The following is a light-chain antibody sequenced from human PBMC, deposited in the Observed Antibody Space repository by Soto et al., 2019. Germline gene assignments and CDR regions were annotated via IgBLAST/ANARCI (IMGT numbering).Light chain of an antibody. CDR1: QSVNLN. V-gene: IGKV3-20*01. CDR2: GAS. Sequence: EIMMTQSPGTLSVSPGEGATLSCTASQSVNLNLAWYQQKPGQAPRLLMYGASTRATGIPDRFSGSGSGTDFTLTISRLEPEDFAVYYCQQYGSSPQTFGQGTKLEIK. J-gene: IGKJ2*01. CDR3: QQYGSSPQT.